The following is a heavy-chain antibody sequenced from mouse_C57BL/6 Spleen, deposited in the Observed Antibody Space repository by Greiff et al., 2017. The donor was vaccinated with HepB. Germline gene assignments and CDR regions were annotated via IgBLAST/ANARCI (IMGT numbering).Heavy chain of an antibody. V-gene: IGHV1-50*01. Sequence: VQLQQSGAELVKPGASVKLSCKASGYTFTSYWMQWVKQRPGQGLEWIGEIDPSDSYTNYNQKFKGKATLTVDTSSSTAYMQLSSLTSEDSAVYYCARERVKYYAMDYWGQGTSVTVSS. D-gene: IGHD2-2*01. J-gene: IGHJ4*01. CDR2: IDPSDSYT. CDR1: GYTFTSYW. CDR3: ARERVKYYAMDY.